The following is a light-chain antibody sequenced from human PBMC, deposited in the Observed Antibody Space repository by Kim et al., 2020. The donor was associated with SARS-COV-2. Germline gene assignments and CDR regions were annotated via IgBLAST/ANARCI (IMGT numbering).Light chain of an antibody. Sequence: QAVLTQPPSASGTPGQRVTISCSGSSSSIGSNYVFWYQQLPGMAPKLLIYKDNQRPSGVPDRFSGSKSGTSASLAISGLQSEDEADYYCSAWDDSLSGRVFGGGTQLTVL. CDR2: KDN. J-gene: IGLJ3*02. CDR3: SAWDDSLSGRV. V-gene: IGLV1-47*01. CDR1: SSSIGSNY.